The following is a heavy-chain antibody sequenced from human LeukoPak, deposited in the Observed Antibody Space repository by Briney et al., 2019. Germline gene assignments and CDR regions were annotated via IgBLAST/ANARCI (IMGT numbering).Heavy chain of an antibody. J-gene: IGHJ6*03. V-gene: IGHV3-74*03. CDR3: VRKFPGYNGMDV. CDR1: GFTFSSYF. D-gene: IGHD1-1*01. Sequence: PGGSLRLSSAASGFTFSSYFMHWVRHVPGKGLVWVSRINSDGTNKVYADSVKGRVTISRDNAENTLYLQMNRLRAEDTAVYYCVRKFPGYNGMDVWGEGTTVIVSS. CDR2: INSDGTNK.